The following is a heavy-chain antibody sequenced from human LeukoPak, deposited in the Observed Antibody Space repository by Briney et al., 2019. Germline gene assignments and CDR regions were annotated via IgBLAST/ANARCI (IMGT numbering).Heavy chain of an antibody. CDR2: ISGSSSTI. CDR3: ARAGYGDYLAFY. Sequence: PGGSLRLSCAASGFTFSSYGMHWVRQAPGKGLEWVSYISGSSSTIYYADSVKGRFTISRDNAKNSLYLQMNSLRDDDTAVYYCARAGYGDYLAFYWGQGTLVTVSS. CDR1: GFTFSSYG. D-gene: IGHD4-17*01. V-gene: IGHV3-48*02. J-gene: IGHJ4*02.